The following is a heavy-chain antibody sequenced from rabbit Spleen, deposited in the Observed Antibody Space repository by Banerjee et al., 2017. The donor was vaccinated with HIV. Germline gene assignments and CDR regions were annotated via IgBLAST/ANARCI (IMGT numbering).Heavy chain of an antibody. D-gene: IGHD4-1*01. CDR1: GFDFGTYY. Sequence: QLVESGGGLVQPGGSLKLSCKASGFDFGTYYMSWVRQASGKGLEWIGYIDPVFGIAVYASWVNGRFTISSHNAQNTLYLQLNSLTVADTATYFCARDMGVAAGYYFNLWGPGTLVTVS. J-gene: IGHJ4*01. CDR2: IDPVFGIA. CDR3: ARDMGVAAGYYFNL. V-gene: IGHV1S7*01.